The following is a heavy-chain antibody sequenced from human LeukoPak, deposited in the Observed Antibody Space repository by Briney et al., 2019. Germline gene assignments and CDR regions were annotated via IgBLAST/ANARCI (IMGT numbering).Heavy chain of an antibody. V-gene: IGHV4-61*02. CDR1: GGSVRRGNYY. CDR3: ARENSRVFTNYFDY. J-gene: IGHJ4*02. Sequence: SSQTLSLTCTVSGGSVRRGNYYWTWIRQPAGSGLEWIGRIYTSGTTDYNPSLRTRVTISVVASRNQFSLNLSSVTAADTAVYYCARENSRVFTNYFDYWGQGTLVTVSS. D-gene: IGHD4-23*01. CDR2: IYTSGTT.